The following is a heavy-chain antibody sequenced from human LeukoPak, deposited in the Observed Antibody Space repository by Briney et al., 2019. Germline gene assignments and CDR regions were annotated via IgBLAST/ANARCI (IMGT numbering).Heavy chain of an antibody. CDR1: GFTFSSYE. Sequence: GGSLRLSCAASGFTFSSYELYWVRQGPGKGLEWISYISSSSSTIKYADSVRGRFTISRDDARESLYLQMNSLSAEDTAIYYCGASRQYVGAFDIWGQGTLVTVSS. CDR2: ISSSSSTI. D-gene: IGHD3-16*01. CDR3: GASRQYVGAFDI. J-gene: IGHJ3*02. V-gene: IGHV3-48*03.